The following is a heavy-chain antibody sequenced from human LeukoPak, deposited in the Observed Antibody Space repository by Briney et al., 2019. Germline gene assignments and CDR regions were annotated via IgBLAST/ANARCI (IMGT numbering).Heavy chain of an antibody. J-gene: IGHJ4*02. CDR1: GGSISYYY. CDR2: IYYSGST. Sequence: KPSETLSLTCTVSGGSISYYYWSWIRQSPGKGLEWIGYIYYSGSTYYNPSLKSRITISVETSKNQFSLKLSSVTAADTAVYYCARGLSDYYDSSGYYFDYWGQGTLVTVSS. D-gene: IGHD3-22*01. CDR3: ARGLSDYYDSSGYYFDY. V-gene: IGHV4-59*12.